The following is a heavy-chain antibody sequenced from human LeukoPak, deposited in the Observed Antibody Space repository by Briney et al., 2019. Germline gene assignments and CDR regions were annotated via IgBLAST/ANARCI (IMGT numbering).Heavy chain of an antibody. D-gene: IGHD3-22*01. J-gene: IGHJ4*02. CDR1: GGSISSGDYY. Sequence: PSQTMSLTCTVSGGSISSGDYYWSWIRQPPGKGLEWIGYIYYSGSTYYNPSLKSRVTISVETSKNQFSLKLSSVTAADTAVYYCACSYYYDSSGYYYFDYWGQGTLVTVSS. V-gene: IGHV4-30-4*01. CDR3: ACSYYYDSSGYYYFDY. CDR2: IYYSGST.